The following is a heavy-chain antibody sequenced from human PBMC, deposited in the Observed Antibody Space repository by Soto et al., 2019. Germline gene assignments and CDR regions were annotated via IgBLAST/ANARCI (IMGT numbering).Heavy chain of an antibody. V-gene: IGHV4-4*02. D-gene: IGHD6-19*01. CDR2: IHHSGAT. CDR1: GDSITGDNW. J-gene: IGHJ6*04. CDR3: AREIAVAGQDYYYYGIDV. Sequence: PSETLSLTCAVSGDSITGDNWWSWVRQPPGKGLEWIGEIHHSGATNYNPSLKSRVTISVDKSKNHFSLRLSSVTAADTAVYYCAREIAVAGQDYYYYGIDVWGKGTTVTAPQ.